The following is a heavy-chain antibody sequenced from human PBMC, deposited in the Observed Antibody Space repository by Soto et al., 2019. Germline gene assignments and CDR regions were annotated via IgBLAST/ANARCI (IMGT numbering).Heavy chain of an antibody. V-gene: IGHV3-33*01. CDR3: ARDLGILTGYYNDYFGMDV. CDR2: IWYDGSNK. CDR1: GFTFSGYG. J-gene: IGHJ6*02. D-gene: IGHD3-9*01. Sequence: SGGSLRLSCAATGFTFSGYGMHWVRQAPGKGLEWVAVIWYDGSNKYYADSVKGRFTISRDNSKNTLYLQMNSLRAEDTAVYYCARDLGILTGYYNDYFGMDVWGQGTTVTVSS.